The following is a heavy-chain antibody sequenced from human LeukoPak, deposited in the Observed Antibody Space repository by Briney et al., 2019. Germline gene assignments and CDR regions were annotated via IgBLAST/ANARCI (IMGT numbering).Heavy chain of an antibody. CDR3: AREGGDTMIVVVSYFDY. D-gene: IGHD3-22*01. J-gene: IGHJ4*02. CDR2: IKQDGSEK. CDR1: GFTFSSYW. V-gene: IGHV3-7*01. Sequence: GGSLRLSCAASGFTFSSYWMSWVRQAPGKGLEWVANIKQDGSEKYYVDPVKGRFTISRDNAKNSLYLQMNSLRAEDTAVYYCAREGGDTMIVVVSYFDYWGQGTLVTVSS.